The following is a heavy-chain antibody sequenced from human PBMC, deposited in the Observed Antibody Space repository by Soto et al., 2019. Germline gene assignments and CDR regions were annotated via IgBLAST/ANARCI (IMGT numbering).Heavy chain of an antibody. V-gene: IGHV4-34*01. CDR3: AREVPSRYFDL. CDR2: INHSGST. Sequence: QVRLQQWGAGLLKPSETLSLTCAVYGASFSDSYWNWIRQPPGKGLEWIGEINHSGSTIYNTSLESRVNISLDTSRKQLTLKMRSATAADTAVYYCAREVPSRYFDLWGRGTPVTVSS. J-gene: IGHJ2*01. D-gene: IGHD1-1*01. CDR1: GASFSDSY.